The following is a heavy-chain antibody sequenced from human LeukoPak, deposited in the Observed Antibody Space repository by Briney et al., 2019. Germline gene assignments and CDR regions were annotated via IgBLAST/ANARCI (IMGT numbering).Heavy chain of an antibody. V-gene: IGHV4-34*01. D-gene: IGHD3-10*01. CDR1: GGSFSGYY. CDR2: MKHSGST. J-gene: IGHJ6*03. Sequence: PSETLSLTCAVYGGSFSGYYWSWIRQPPGKGLEWIGEMKHSGSTNYNPSLKSRVTISVDTSKNQFSLKLSSVTPEDTAVYYCARGRYTMVRGVIGRDTDYYYYSYMDVWGKGTTVTISS. CDR3: ARGRYTMVRGVIGRDTDYYYYSYMDV.